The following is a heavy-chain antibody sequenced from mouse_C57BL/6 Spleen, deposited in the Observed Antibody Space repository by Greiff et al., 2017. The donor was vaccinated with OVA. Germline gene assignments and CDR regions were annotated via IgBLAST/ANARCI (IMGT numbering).Heavy chain of an antibody. CDR1: GYTFTSYW. J-gene: IGHJ4*01. Sequence: QVQLQQPGAELVMPGASVKLSCKASGYTFTSYWMHWVKQRPGQGLEWIGEIDPSDSYTNYNQKFKGKSTLTVDKSSSTAYMQLSSLTSEDSAVYYCARPFYGSSYDYAMDYWGQGTSVTVSS. D-gene: IGHD1-1*01. V-gene: IGHV1-69*01. CDR2: IDPSDSYT. CDR3: ARPFYGSSYDYAMDY.